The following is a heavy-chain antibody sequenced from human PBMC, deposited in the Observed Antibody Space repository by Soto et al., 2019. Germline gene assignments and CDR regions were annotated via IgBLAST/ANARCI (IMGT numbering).Heavy chain of an antibody. CDR2: ISSDGFTQ. CDR3: ARAPTSRFDY. V-gene: IGHV3-30*15. J-gene: IGHJ4*02. Sequence: GGSLRLSCAASGFAFRTFAMHWVRQAPGKGLEWVAVISSDGFTQYYADSVKGRVTISRDNSKNTLFLQMSGLRPEDTAVYFCARAPTSRFDYWGQGTQVTAPQ. CDR1: GFAFRTFA.